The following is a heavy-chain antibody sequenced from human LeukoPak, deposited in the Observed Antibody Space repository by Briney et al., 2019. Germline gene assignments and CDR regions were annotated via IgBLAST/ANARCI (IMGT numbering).Heavy chain of an antibody. V-gene: IGHV4-59*01. CDR1: GGSFSGYY. J-gene: IGHJ4*02. D-gene: IGHD6-13*01. CDR3: ARGSGGSSWKTFDY. CDR2: IYYSGST. Sequence: SETLSLTCAVYGGSFSGYYWSWIRQPPGKGLEWIGYIYYSGSTNYNPSLKSRVTISVDTSKNQFSLKLSSVTAADTAVYYCARGSGGSSWKTFDYWGQGTPVTVSS.